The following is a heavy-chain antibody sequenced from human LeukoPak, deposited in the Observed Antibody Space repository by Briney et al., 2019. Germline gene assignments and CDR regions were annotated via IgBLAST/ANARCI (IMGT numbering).Heavy chain of an antibody. J-gene: IGHJ5*02. D-gene: IGHD3-10*01. V-gene: IGHV3-74*01. CDR3: ARSDHYYGSGSYLDWFDP. CDR1: GFTFSSYW. Sequence: PGGSLRLSCAASGFTFSSYWMHWVRQAPGKGLVLVSRINSDGSSTSYADSVKGRFTISRDNAKNTLYLQMNSLRAEDTAVYYCARSDHYYGSGSYLDWFDPWGQGTLVTVSS. CDR2: INSDGSST.